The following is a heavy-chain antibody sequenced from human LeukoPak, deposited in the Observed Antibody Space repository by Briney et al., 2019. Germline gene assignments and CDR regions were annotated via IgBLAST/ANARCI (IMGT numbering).Heavy chain of an antibody. V-gene: IGHV1-18*01. CDR2: ISPYNGNT. CDR1: GYTFINYG. Sequence: ASVKVSCKASGYTFINYGITWVRQAPGQGLEWMGWISPYNGNTKYLQKFQGRVTMTTDTSTSTASMEVRSLRSDDTAVYYCARTRIVGATSRGRLDYWGQGTLVTVSS. J-gene: IGHJ4*02. D-gene: IGHD1-26*01. CDR3: ARTRIVGATSRGRLDY.